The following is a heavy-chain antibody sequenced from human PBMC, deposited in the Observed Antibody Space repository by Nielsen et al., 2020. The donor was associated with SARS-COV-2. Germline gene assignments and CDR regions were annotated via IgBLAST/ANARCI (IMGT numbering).Heavy chain of an antibody. CDR2: INWNGGST. V-gene: IGHV3-20*01. CDR1: GFTFDDYG. D-gene: IGHD6-13*01. CDR3: ARDRGTPLIAAAGYFDY. J-gene: IGHJ4*02. Sequence: GESLKISCAASGFTFDDYGMSWVRQAPGKGLEWVSGINWNGGSTGYADSVKGRFTISRDNAKNSLYLQMNSLRAEDTALYHCARDRGTPLIAAAGYFDYWGQGALVTVSS.